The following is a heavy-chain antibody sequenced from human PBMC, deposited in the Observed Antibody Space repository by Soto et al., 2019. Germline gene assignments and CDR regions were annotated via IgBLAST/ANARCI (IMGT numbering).Heavy chain of an antibody. J-gene: IGHJ4*02. Sequence: QVQLQESGPGLVKPSETLSLTCTVSGGSVSSGTHYWSWIRQPPGKGLEWIGHIYYLGSTNYNASLKSRVALSIDTSRNRFSLRLSPVTTADTAVYYCARKVSGNMVFDYWGQGTRVTVSS. D-gene: IGHD2-8*01. CDR3: ARKVSGNMVFDY. CDR1: GGSVSSGTHY. CDR2: IYYLGST. V-gene: IGHV4-61*01.